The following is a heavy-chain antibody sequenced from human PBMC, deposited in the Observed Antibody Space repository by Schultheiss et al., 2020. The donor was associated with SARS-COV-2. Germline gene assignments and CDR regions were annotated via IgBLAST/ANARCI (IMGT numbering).Heavy chain of an antibody. J-gene: IGHJ4*02. CDR2: IKSKTDGGTT. D-gene: IGHD6-19*01. Sequence: GGSLRLSCAASGFTFSNAWMSWVRQAPGKGLEWVGRIKSKTDGGTTDYAAPVKGRFTISRDDSKNTLYLQMNSLKTEDTAVYYCAKYPSGGWLDYWGQGTLVTVSS. V-gene: IGHV3-15*01. CDR3: AKYPSGGWLDY. CDR1: GFTFSNAW.